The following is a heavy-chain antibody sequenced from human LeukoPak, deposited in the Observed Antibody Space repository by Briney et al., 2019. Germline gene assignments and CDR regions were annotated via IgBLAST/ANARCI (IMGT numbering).Heavy chain of an antibody. V-gene: IGHV3-21*01. Sequence: GGSLRLSCAASGFTFSSYSMNWVRQAPGKGLEWVSSISSSSSYIYYADSVKGRFTISRDNAENSLYLQMNSLRAEGTAVYYCARLTGFRAYYYMDVWGKGTTVTVSS. J-gene: IGHJ6*03. CDR2: ISSSSSYI. CDR1: GFTFSSYS. CDR3: ARLTGFRAYYYMDV. D-gene: IGHD7-27*01.